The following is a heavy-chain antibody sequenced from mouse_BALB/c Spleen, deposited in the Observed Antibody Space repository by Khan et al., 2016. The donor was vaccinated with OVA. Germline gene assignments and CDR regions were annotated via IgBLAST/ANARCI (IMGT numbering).Heavy chain of an antibody. J-gene: IGHJ3*01. CDR1: GYTFTSYY. V-gene: IGHV1S81*02. CDR3: KRGGARGTKNTWLAD. Sequence: QVQLQQPGAELVKPGASVKLSCKASGYTFTSYYMYWVKQRPGQGLEWIGGINPSNGGTNFNEKFKSKATLTVDKSSSTAYMQLRSLPSEDSAVFYRKRGGARGTKNTWLADWGQGTLVTVSA. CDR2: INPSNGGT. D-gene: IGHD2-4*01.